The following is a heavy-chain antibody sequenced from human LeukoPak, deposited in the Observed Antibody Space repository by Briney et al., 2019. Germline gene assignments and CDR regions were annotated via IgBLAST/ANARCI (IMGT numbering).Heavy chain of an antibody. CDR1: GFTFSTYA. Sequence: GGSLRLSCLVSGFTFSTYAMSWVRQAPGKGLEWVSGITGSGGSTYHAESVKGRFTISRDNSKNTLYLEMNSLRAEDTAVYFCATRPASETYYAVFDYWGQGTLVTVSS. D-gene: IGHD1-26*01. J-gene: IGHJ4*02. CDR2: ITGSGGST. CDR3: ATRPASETYYAVFDY. V-gene: IGHV3-23*01.